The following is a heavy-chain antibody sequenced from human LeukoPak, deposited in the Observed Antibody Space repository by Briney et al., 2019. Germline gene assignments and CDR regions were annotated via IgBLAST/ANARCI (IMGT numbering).Heavy chain of an antibody. Sequence: GGALELSFAASGFTFRSYAMRWGRPGPGEGGGGGSAISGSGGSTYYADSVKGRFTISRDNSKNTLYLQMNSLRAEDTAVYYCATKPTTKHFDYWGQGTLVTVSS. V-gene: IGHV3-23*01. CDR2: ISGSGGST. CDR3: ATKPTTKHFDY. D-gene: IGHD1-7*01. J-gene: IGHJ4*02. CDR1: GFTFRSYA.